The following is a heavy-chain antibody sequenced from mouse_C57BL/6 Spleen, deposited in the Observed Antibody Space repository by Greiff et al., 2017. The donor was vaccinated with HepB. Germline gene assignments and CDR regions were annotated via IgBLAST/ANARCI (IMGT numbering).Heavy chain of an antibody. Sequence: VQLQQSGAELVKPGASVKLSCKASGYTFTEYTIHWVKQRSGQGLEWIGWFYPGSGSIKYNEKFKDKATLTADKSSSTVYMELSRLTSEDSAVYFCARHEEWGDSSGYAYYFDYWGQGTTLTVSS. CDR1: GYTFTEYT. V-gene: IGHV1-62-2*01. CDR2: FYPGSGSI. CDR3: ARHEEWGDSSGYAYYFDY. D-gene: IGHD3-2*02. J-gene: IGHJ2*01.